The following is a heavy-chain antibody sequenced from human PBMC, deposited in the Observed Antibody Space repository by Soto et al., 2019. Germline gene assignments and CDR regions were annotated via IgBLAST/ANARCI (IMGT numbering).Heavy chain of an antibody. CDR1: GGSISSYY. Sequence: TSETLSLTCTVSGGSISSYYWSWVRQPPGKGLEWIGYIYYTGSTYYNPSLKSRVTMSIDTSRNQLLLQLNSVTAADTAVYYCAKNPGYYYDSTGYHFDYWGQGTLVTVSS. CDR3: AKNPGYYYDSTGYHFDY. V-gene: IGHV4-59*01. D-gene: IGHD3-22*01. CDR2: IYYTGST. J-gene: IGHJ4*02.